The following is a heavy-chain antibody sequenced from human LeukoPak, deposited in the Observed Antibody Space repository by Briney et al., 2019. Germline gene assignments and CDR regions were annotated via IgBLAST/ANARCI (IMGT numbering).Heavy chain of an antibody. J-gene: IGHJ1*01. CDR2: ISGRSSHI. D-gene: IGHD6-25*01. Sequence: GGSLRLSCSAFGFSFSDYDMDWVRQAPGKGLEWVSAISGRSSHIYYGESVKGRFTISRDNAKNSLYLQMDSLGVEDTAVYYCGRAFPPLRTSSAGDLWGQGTLVIVSS. V-gene: IGHV3-21*01. CDR3: GRAFPPLRTSSAGDL. CDR1: GFSFSDYD.